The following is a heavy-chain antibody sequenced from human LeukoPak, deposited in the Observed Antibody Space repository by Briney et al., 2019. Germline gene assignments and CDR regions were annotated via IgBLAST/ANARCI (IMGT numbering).Heavy chain of an antibody. CDR3: ARSDDGYYSPYNWFDP. CDR2: ISSSSSTI. Sequence: GGSLRLSCAASGFTFSSYSMNWVRQAPGKGLEWVSYISSSSSTIYYADSVKGRFTISRDNAKNSLYLQMNSLRAEDTAVYYCARSDDGYYSPYNWFDPWGQGTLVTVSS. J-gene: IGHJ5*02. CDR1: GFTFSSYS. V-gene: IGHV3-48*01. D-gene: IGHD3-22*01.